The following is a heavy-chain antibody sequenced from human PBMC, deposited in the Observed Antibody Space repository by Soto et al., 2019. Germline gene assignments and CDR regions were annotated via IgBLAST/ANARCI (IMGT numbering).Heavy chain of an antibody. CDR1: GFTFGDYA. CDR2: IRSKAYGGTT. D-gene: IGHD6-19*01. J-gene: IGHJ4*02. CDR3: TRGPEWLVVVPGSDY. V-gene: IGHV3-49*03. Sequence: GGSLRLSCTASGFTFGDYAMSWFRQAPGKGLEWVGFIRSKAYGGTTEYAASVKGRFTISRDDSKSIAYLQMNSLKTEDTAVYYCTRGPEWLVVVPGSDYWGQGTLVTVSS.